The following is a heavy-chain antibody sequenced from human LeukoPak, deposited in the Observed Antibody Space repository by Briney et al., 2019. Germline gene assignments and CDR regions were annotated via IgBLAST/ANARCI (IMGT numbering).Heavy chain of an antibody. CDR3: AKDRAYSFDY. J-gene: IGHJ4*02. CDR1: GFSFSGHW. D-gene: IGHD3-16*01. CDR2: ISPTGSTT. V-gene: IGHV3-74*01. Sequence: GSLRLSCTASGFSFSGHWMHWARQLPGKGLVWVSRISPTGSTTSYADSVKGRFTVSRDNAKNTLYLQVNNLRAEDTAVYYCAKDRAYSFDYWGQGTLVTVSS.